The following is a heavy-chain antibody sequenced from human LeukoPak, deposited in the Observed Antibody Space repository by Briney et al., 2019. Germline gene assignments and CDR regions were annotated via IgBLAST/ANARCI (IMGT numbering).Heavy chain of an antibody. Sequence: ASVKVSCKASGYTFTNYGISWVRQPAAQGRECMGWISAYNGNTNYAQKLQGRVTMTTDTSTSTAYMQLRSLRSDDTAVYYCARSYGSGSLPIYDYWGQGTLVTVSS. V-gene: IGHV1-18*01. CDR1: GYTFTNYG. CDR3: ARSYGSGSLPIYDY. D-gene: IGHD3-10*01. CDR2: ISAYNGNT. J-gene: IGHJ4*02.